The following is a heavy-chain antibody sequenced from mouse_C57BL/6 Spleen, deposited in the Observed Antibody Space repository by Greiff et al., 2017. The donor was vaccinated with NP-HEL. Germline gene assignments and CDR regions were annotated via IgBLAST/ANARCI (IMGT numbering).Heavy chain of an antibody. Sequence: VQLQQSGAELVKPGASVKLSCTASGFNIKDYYMHWVKQRTEQGLEWIGRIDPEDGETKYAPKFQGKATITADTSSNTAYLQLSCLTSEDTAVYYCALTTVVASFYFDYWGQGTTLTVSS. J-gene: IGHJ2*01. CDR1: GFNIKDYY. V-gene: IGHV14-2*01. D-gene: IGHD1-1*01. CDR3: ALTTVVASFYFDY. CDR2: IDPEDGET.